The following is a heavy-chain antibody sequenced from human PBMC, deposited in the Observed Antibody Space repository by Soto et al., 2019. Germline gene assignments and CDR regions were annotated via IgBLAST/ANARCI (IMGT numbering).Heavy chain of an antibody. Sequence: PSETLSLTCTVSGGSISSGDYYWSWIRQPPGKGLEWIGYIYYSGSTYYNPSLKSRVTISVDTSKNQFSLKLSSVTAADTAVYYCGGSKERRLLEVPLFDYWGQGTLVTVSS. CDR2: IYYSGST. J-gene: IGHJ4*02. V-gene: IGHV4-30-4*01. CDR3: GGSKERRLLEVPLFDY. D-gene: IGHD3-3*01. CDR1: GGSISSGDYY.